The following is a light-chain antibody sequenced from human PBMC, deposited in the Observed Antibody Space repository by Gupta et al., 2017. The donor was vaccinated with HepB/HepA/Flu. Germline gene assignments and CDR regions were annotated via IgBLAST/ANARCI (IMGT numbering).Light chain of an antibody. CDR2: EAS. J-gene: IGKJ4*01. Sequence: EIVLTQSPATLSLSPGERATLSCRASESIRYYLGWYQQKPGQAPRLVIDEASKRAPGIPARFSGSGSGTDFTLTISSLEPEDFAVYYCQQRSKCPFTFGGGTKVEIK. CDR3: QQRSKCPFT. CDR1: ESIRYY. V-gene: IGKV3-11*01.